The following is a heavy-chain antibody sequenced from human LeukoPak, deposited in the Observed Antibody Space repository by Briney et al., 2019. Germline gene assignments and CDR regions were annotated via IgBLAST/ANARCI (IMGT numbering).Heavy chain of an antibody. Sequence: PSETLSLTCTVSVGSISSYYWSWIRQPPGKGLELIGYIYSSGSTNYNPSLKSRVTISVDTSKNQFSPQLSSVTAADTAVYYCARRSGNSLWDYWGQGTLVTVSS. CDR1: VGSISSYY. CDR2: IYSSGST. V-gene: IGHV4-59*08. D-gene: IGHD4-23*01. CDR3: ARRSGNSLWDY. J-gene: IGHJ4*02.